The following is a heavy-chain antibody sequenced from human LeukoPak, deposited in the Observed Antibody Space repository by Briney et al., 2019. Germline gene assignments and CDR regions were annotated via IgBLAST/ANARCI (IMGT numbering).Heavy chain of an antibody. J-gene: IGHJ4*02. CDR2: IVGSGGNT. CDR1: GFTFSSYA. Sequence: GGSLRLSCAASGFTFSSYAMNWVRQTPGEGLEWVSSIVGSGGNTYHADSVKGRFTISRDNSENTVYMQMDSLRAEDTAVYYCAKGFLASCSGTRCYPFDHWGQGTPVTVSS. V-gene: IGHV3-23*01. D-gene: IGHD2-15*01. CDR3: AKGFLASCSGTRCYPFDH.